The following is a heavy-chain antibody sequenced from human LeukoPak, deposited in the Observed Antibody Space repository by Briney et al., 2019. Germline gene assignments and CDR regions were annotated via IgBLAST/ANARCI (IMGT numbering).Heavy chain of an antibody. CDR3: ASGGAVAGDYYYGMDV. V-gene: IGHV1-18*01. Sequence: ASVKVSCKASGYTFTSYGISWVRQAPGQGLEWMGWISAYNGSTNYAQKLQGRVTMTTDTSTSTAYMELRSLRSDDTAVYYCASGGAVAGDYYYGMDVWGQGTTVTVSS. J-gene: IGHJ6*02. CDR2: ISAYNGST. CDR1: GYTFTSYG. D-gene: IGHD6-19*01.